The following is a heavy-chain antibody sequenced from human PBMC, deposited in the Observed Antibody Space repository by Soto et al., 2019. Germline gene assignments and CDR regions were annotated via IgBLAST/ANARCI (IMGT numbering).Heavy chain of an antibody. J-gene: IGHJ4*02. D-gene: IGHD2-15*01. Sequence: PSETLSLTCTVSGGSISSSSYYWGWIRQPPGKGLEWIGSIYYGGTTYYNPSLKSRVTISVDTSKNQFSLKLSSVTAADTAVFYCARHLQYCTGGSCYATSFYYWGQGTLVTVS. V-gene: IGHV4-39*01. CDR1: GGSISSSSYY. CDR2: IYYGGTT. CDR3: ARHLQYCTGGSCYATSFYY.